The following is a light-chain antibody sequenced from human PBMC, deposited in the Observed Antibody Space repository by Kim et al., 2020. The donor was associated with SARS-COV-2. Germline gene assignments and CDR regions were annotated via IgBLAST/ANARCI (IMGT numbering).Light chain of an antibody. J-gene: IGLJ2*01. CDR3: NSRDSSGNYGV. V-gene: IGLV3-19*01. Sequence: SSELTQDPAVSVALGQTVRITCQGDSLRSYYASWYQQKPGQAPVLVIYGKNNRPSGMPDRFSGSSSGNTASLTITGAQAEDEADYYCNSRDSSGNYGVF. CDR1: SLRSYY. CDR2: GKN.